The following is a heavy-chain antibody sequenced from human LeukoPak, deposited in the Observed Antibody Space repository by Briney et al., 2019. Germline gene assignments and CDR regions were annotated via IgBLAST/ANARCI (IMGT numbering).Heavy chain of an antibody. Sequence: PSETLSLTRAVSGGSISSGAYSWSWIRQPPGKGLEWIAYISDIGSTNYNPSLKSRVTISLDTSKNQFSLKLSSVTAADTAVYYCAGHHPRNTVDFWGQGTLVTVSS. CDR2: ISDIGST. V-gene: IGHV4-61*08. D-gene: IGHD2-8*02. J-gene: IGHJ4*02. CDR1: GGSISSGAYS. CDR3: AGHHPRNTVDF.